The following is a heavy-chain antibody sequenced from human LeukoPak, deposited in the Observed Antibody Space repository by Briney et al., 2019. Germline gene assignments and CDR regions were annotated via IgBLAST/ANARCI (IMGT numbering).Heavy chain of an antibody. CDR1: GYTFTGYY. V-gene: IGHV1-2*02. J-gene: IGHJ5*02. CDR2: INPNSGGT. CDR3: ARSSYCSGGSCYFRFDP. D-gene: IGHD2-15*01. Sequence: ASVKVSCKASGYTFTGYYMHWVRQAPGQGLGWMGWINPNSGGTNYAQKFQGRVTMTRDTSISTAYMELSRLRSDDTAVYYCARSSYCSGGSCYFRFDPWGQGTLVTVSS.